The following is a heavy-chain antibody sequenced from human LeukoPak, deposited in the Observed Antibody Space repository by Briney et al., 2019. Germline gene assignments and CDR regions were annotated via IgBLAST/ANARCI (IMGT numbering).Heavy chain of an antibody. J-gene: IGHJ5*02. V-gene: IGHV4-59*08. CDR2: IYYSGST. Sequence: SETLSLTCTVSGGSISSYYWRWIRQPPGKGLEWIGYIYYSGSTNYNPSLKSRVTISVDTSKNQFSLKLSSVTAADTAVYYCARGRGCSSTSCAYNWFDPWGQGTLVTVSS. D-gene: IGHD2-2*01. CDR1: GGSISSYY. CDR3: ARGRGCSSTSCAYNWFDP.